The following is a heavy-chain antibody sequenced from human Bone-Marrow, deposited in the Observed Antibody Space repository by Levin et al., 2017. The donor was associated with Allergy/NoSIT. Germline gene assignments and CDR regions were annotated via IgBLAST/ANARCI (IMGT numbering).Heavy chain of an antibody. CDR1: GGSFSSYG. CDR2: IITIFGTT. Sequence: AASVKVSCKTSGGSFSSYGINWVRQAPGQGLEWMGRIITIFGTTDYAQKFRNRVNIIAGESANTAYMELRSLRSEDTAIYYCAITLTPVVQRWGTIDIWGQGTVVTVSS. CDR3: AITLTPVVQRWGTIDI. V-gene: IGHV1-69*13. J-gene: IGHJ3*02. D-gene: IGHD2-21*01.